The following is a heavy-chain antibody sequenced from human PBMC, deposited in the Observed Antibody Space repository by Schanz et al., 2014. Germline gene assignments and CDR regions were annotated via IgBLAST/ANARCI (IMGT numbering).Heavy chain of an antibody. CDR3: ATEGPRGTRHPITYYCAMDN. Sequence: EVQLVESGGGLVRPGGSLRLSCTTSGLIFSTYTLNWVRQAPGKGLEWISYISFSGNTIYYADSVKGRFTISRDNAKNTVFLQMNRLRAEDTAVYYCATEGPRGTRHPITYYCAMDNWGQGTKXTV. CDR1: GLIFSTYT. CDR2: ISFSGNTI. V-gene: IGHV3-48*01. J-gene: IGHJ6*02.